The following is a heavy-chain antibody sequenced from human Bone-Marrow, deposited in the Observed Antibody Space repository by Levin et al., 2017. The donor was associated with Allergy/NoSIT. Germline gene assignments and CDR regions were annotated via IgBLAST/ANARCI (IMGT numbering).Heavy chain of an antibody. CDR1: GFTFNSYW. V-gene: IGHV3-74*01. Sequence: GGSLRLSCAASGFTFNSYWMHWVRQAPGKGLVWVSHINSDGSSRTYADSVKGRFTISRDNAKNTLYLQMNSLRGEDTALYYCARDRSSSWYEGWFDSWGQGTLVTVSS. D-gene: IGHD6-13*01. CDR2: INSDGSSR. J-gene: IGHJ5*01. CDR3: ARDRSSSWYEGWFDS.